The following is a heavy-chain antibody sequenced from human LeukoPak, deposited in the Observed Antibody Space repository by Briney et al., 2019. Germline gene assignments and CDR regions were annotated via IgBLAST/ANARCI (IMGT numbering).Heavy chain of an antibody. CDR3: ARDTGFNGFDP. V-gene: IGHV3-53*04. J-gene: IGHJ5*02. CDR1: Y. CDR2: IYSGGST. Sequence: YMSWVXXAPGKGLEWVSVIYSGGSTYYANSVKGRFTISRHNSKNTLYLQMNSLRAEDTAVYYCARDTGFNGFDPWGQGTLVTVSS. D-gene: IGHD3-10*01.